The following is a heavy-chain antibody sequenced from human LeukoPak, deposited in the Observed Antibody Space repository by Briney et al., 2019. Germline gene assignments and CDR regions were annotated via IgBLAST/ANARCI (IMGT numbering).Heavy chain of an antibody. CDR1: GFTFSSYS. V-gene: IGHV3-21*01. Sequence: GGSLRLSCAASGFTFSSYSMSWVRQAPGKGLEWVSSISSSSSYIYYADSVKGRFTISRDNAKNSLYLQMNSLRAEDTAVYYCARDTDYYDSSGTYYMDVWGKGTTVTVS. CDR3: ARDTDYYDSSGTYYMDV. J-gene: IGHJ6*03. CDR2: ISSSSSYI. D-gene: IGHD3-22*01.